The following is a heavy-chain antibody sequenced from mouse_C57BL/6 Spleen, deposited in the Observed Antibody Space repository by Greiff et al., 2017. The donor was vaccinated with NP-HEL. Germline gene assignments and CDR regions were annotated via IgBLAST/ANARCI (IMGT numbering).Heavy chain of an antibody. CDR1: GYSITSGYY. CDR3: ARGRSYYFDY. Sequence: EVKLMESGPGLVKPSQSLSLTCSVTGYSITSGYYWNWIRQFPGNKLEWMGYISYDGSNNYNPSLKNRISITRDTSKNQVFLKLNSVTTEDTATYYCARGRSYYFDYWGQGTTLTVSS. CDR2: ISYDGSN. V-gene: IGHV3-6*01. J-gene: IGHJ2*01.